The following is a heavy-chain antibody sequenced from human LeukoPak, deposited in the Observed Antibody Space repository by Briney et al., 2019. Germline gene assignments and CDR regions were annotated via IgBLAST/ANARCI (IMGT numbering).Heavy chain of an antibody. J-gene: IGHJ1*01. CDR2: TYYRSKWYN. CDR3: ARAPLQSYSSSWYNFRAEYFQH. D-gene: IGHD6-13*01. Sequence: SQTLSLTCAISGDSVSNTGAAWNWIRQSPSRGLEWLGRTYYRSKWYNDYAVSVTSRITVNPDTSKNQFSLQLNSVTPDDTAVYYCARAPLQSYSSSWYNFRAEYFQHWGQGTLVTVSS. CDR1: GDSVSNTGAA. V-gene: IGHV6-1*01.